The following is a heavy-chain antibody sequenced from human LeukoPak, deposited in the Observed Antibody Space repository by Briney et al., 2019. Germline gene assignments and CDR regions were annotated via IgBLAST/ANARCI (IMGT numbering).Heavy chain of an antibody. V-gene: IGHV1-18*01. CDR1: GYTFTSYG. CDR3: ARGGEYSGSYDAFDI. J-gene: IGHJ3*02. Sequence: ASVKVSCKASGYTFTSYGISWVRQAPGQGLEWMGWISAYNGNTNYAQKLQGRVTMTTDKSTSTAYMELSSLRSEDTAVYYCARGGEYSGSYDAFDIWGQGTMVTVSS. CDR2: ISAYNGNT. D-gene: IGHD1-26*01.